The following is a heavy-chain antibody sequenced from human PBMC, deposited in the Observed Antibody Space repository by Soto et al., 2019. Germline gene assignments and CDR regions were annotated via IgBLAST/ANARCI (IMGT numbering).Heavy chain of an antibody. CDR2: VNSDGSMT. D-gene: IGHD5-18*01. CDR1: GFTLSGYW. V-gene: IGHV3-74*01. Sequence: EVQLVESGGGLVQPGGSVRLSCAASGFTLSGYWMHWVRQVPGKGLVWVSRVNSDGSMTAYADSVKGRFTISRDNAKNTLYLQMNSLKADDTAVYYCASGKDQRNTQTYSYFDSWGQGTQVAVSS. J-gene: IGHJ4*02. CDR3: ASGKDQRNTQTYSYFDS.